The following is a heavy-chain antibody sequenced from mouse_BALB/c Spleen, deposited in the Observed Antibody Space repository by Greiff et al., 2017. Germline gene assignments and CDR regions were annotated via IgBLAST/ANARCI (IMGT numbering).Heavy chain of an antibody. Sequence: VQLQQSGAELVRSGASVKLSCTASGFNIKDYYMHWVKQRPEQGLEWIGWIDPENGDTEYAPKFQGKATMTADTSSNTAYLQLSSLTSEDTAVYYWNAKGASYGNYGYFDVWGAGTTVTVSS. CDR2: IDPENGDT. CDR3: NAKGASYGNYGYFDV. J-gene: IGHJ1*01. CDR1: GFNIKDYY. D-gene: IGHD2-1*01. V-gene: IGHV14-4*02.